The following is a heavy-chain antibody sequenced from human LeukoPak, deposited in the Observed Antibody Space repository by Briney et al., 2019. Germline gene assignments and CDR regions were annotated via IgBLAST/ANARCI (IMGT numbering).Heavy chain of an antibody. Sequence: GGSLRLSCAASGFSFSSYAMSWVRQAPGKGLEWVSIINNSGGSTYYADSVKGRFTISRDNSKNTLYLQMKSLRAEDTAVYYCAKRRGDYVWGYFDYWGQGTLVTVSS. J-gene: IGHJ4*02. CDR1: GFSFSSYA. D-gene: IGHD3-16*01. CDR2: INNSGGST. V-gene: IGHV3-23*01. CDR3: AKRRGDYVWGYFDY.